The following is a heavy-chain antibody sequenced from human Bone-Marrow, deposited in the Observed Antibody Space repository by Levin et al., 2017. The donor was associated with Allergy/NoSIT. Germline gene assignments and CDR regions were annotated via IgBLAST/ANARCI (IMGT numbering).Heavy chain of an antibody. CDR2: ISSSGGSM. D-gene: IGHD3-10*01. J-gene: IGHJ4*02. CDR3: ARDGRSQLQRNFFDF. CDR1: GFTFSSYP. V-gene: IGHV3-48*03. Sequence: LSLTCAASGFTFSSYPFNWVRQAPGKGLEWISFISSSGGSMFYADSVKGRFTISRDDATNSVFLQMHSLRADDTAVYYCARDGRSQLQRNFFDFWGQGTLVTVSS.